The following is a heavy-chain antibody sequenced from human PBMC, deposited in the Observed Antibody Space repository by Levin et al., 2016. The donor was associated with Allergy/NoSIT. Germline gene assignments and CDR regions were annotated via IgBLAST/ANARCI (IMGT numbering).Heavy chain of an antibody. D-gene: IGHD6-13*01. V-gene: IGHV3-21*01. CDR2: ISSSSSYI. J-gene: IGHJ6*03. Sequence: VRQAPGKGLEWVSSISSSSSYIYYADSVKGRFTISRDNAKNSLYLQMNSLRAEDTAVYYCARDPSSSSYYMDVWGKGTTVTVSS. CDR3: ARDPSSSSYYMDV.